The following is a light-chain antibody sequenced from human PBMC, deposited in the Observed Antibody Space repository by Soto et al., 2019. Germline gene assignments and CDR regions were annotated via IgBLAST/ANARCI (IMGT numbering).Light chain of an antibody. J-gene: IGKJ3*01. CDR3: QQYGSSRIFT. Sequence: EIVLTQSPGTLSLSPGERATLSCRASQSVSSSYLAWYQQKPGQAPRLLIYGASSRATGIPDRFSGSGSGTDFTLTISRLEPEDFEVYYCQQYGSSRIFTFGPGTKVDIK. CDR2: GAS. CDR1: QSVSSSY. V-gene: IGKV3-20*01.